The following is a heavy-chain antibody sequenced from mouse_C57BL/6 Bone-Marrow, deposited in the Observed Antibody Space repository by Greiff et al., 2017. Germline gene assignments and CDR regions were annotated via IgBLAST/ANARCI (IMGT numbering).Heavy chain of an antibody. CDR3: ARSGLWPYYAMDY. D-gene: IGHD1-1*02. J-gene: IGHJ4*01. Sequence: VQLQQSGAELVMPGASVKLSCKASGYTFTSYWMHWVKQRPGQGLEWIGEIDPSDSYTNYNQKFKGKSTLTVDKSSSTAYMQLSSLTSEDSAVYYCARSGLWPYYAMDYWGQGTSVTVSS. CDR2: IDPSDSYT. V-gene: IGHV1-69*01. CDR1: GYTFTSYW.